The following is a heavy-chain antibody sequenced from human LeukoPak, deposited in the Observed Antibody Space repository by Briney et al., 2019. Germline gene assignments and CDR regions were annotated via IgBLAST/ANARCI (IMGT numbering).Heavy chain of an antibody. CDR2: ISSSSSYI. CDR1: GFTFSSYS. Sequence: GGSLRLSCAASGFTFSSYSMNWVRQAPGKGLEWVSSISSSSSYIYYADSVKGRFTISRDNAKHSLYLQMNSLRAEDTAVYYCARDPTSIYYDSSDYWGQGTLVTVSS. V-gene: IGHV3-21*01. D-gene: IGHD3-22*01. CDR3: ARDPTSIYYDSSDY. J-gene: IGHJ4*02.